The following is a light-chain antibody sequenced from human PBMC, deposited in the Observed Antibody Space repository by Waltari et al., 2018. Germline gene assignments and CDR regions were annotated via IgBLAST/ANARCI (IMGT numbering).Light chain of an antibody. CDR1: QSVSSSY. CDR3: QHYGSSPPYT. J-gene: IGKJ2*01. CDR2: GAS. Sequence: EIVLTQSPGTLSLSPGERATLSCRTSQSVSSSYLAWYQQRPGQAPRLLIHGASNRATGIPDMFSGSGSGTDFTLTISRLEPEDFAMYYCQHYGSSPPYTFGQGTKLE. V-gene: IGKV3-20*01.